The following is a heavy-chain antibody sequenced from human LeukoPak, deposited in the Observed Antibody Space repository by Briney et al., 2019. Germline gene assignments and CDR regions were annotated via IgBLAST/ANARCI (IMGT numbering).Heavy chain of an antibody. D-gene: IGHD3-3*01. V-gene: IGHV3-30-3*01. CDR2: ISYDGSNK. J-gene: IGHJ5*02. CDR3: ARDRVLEWLFWFDP. CDR1: GFTFSSYA. Sequence: GGSLRLSCAASGFTFSSYAMHWVRQAPGKGLEWVAVISYDGSNKYYADSVKGRFTISRDNSKNTLYLQMNSLRAEDTAVYYCARDRVLEWLFWFDPGAREPWSPSPQ.